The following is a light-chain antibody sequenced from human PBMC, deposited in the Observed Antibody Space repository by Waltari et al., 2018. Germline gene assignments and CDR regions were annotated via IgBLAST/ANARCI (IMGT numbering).Light chain of an antibody. Sequence: CRASQCVSSYLAWYQQKSGQAPRLPVYDASNRATGIPARFSGGGSGTDFTLTISSLEPEDFAVYYCQQRSDWLLTFGGGTKVEIK. CDR3: QQRSDWLLT. CDR1: QCVSSY. J-gene: IGKJ4*01. CDR2: DAS. V-gene: IGKV3-11*01.